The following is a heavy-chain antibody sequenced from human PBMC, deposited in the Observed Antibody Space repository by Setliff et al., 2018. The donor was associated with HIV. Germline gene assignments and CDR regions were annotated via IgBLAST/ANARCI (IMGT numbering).Heavy chain of an antibody. V-gene: IGHV4-61*02. CDR1: GGSISSGSYY. Sequence: PSETLSLTCTVSGGSISSGSYYWSWIRQPAGKGLEWIGRIYTSGSTNYNPSLKSRVTISVDTSKNQFSLKLSPVTAADTAVYYCARSPYSSSWTGVYYYYYGMDVWGQGTTVTVSS. CDR2: IYTSGST. J-gene: IGHJ6*02. CDR3: ARSPYSSSWTGVYYYYYGMDV. D-gene: IGHD6-13*01.